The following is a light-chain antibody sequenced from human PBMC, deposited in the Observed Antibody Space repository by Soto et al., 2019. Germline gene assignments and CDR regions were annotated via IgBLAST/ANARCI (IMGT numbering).Light chain of an antibody. CDR1: HSVSNK. CDR2: DAS. CDR3: QQYYKWPQT. J-gene: IGKJ1*01. Sequence: EIVMTQSPATLSVSPGERATLSCRATHSVSNKLAWYQQKPGQAPRLLIYDASTRATGIPPRFRGSGSGTEFTLTISSLHSEDVAVYHCQQYYKWPQTFGQGTKVEIK. V-gene: IGKV3-15*01.